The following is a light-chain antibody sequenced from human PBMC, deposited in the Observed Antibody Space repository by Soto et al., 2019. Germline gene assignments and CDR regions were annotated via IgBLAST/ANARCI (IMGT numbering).Light chain of an antibody. V-gene: IGLV2-14*01. Sequence: QSALTQPASVSGSPGQSITISCTGTSSDVGGYNYVSWYQQHPGKAPKFMIYDVSNRPSGVSNRFSGSKSGNTASLTISGLQAEDEADYYCSSYTSSTFVVFGGGTKVTVL. CDR1: SSDVGGYNY. CDR2: DVS. J-gene: IGLJ2*01. CDR3: SSYTSSTFVV.